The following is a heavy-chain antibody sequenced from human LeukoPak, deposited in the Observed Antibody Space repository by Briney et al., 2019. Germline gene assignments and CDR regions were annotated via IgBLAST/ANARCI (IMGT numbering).Heavy chain of an antibody. J-gene: IGHJ4*02. D-gene: IGHD4-23*01. CDR1: GFTFSSYS. V-gene: IGHV3-21*01. CDR2: ISSSSSYI. CDR3: ARGRGGYDDYGGTSAY. Sequence: GGSLRLSCAASGFTFSSYSMNWVRQAPGKGLEWVSSISSSSSYIYYADSVKGRFTISRDNAKNSLYLQMNSLRAEDTAVYYCARGRGGYDDYGGTSAYWGQGTLVTVSS.